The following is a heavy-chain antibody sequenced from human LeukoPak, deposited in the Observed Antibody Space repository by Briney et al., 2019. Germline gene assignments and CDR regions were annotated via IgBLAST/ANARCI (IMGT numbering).Heavy chain of an antibody. J-gene: IGHJ5*02. CDR1: GFTFSNAW. Sequence: GGSLRLSCAASGFTFSNAWMSWVRQAPGRGLEWVGRIKSKTDGGKTDYAAPGKGRFTISRESKNTLYLQMNSLKTEDTAVYYCTTDSVVPAANSNWFDPWGQGTLVTVSS. V-gene: IGHV3-15*01. CDR2: IKSKTDGGKT. CDR3: TTDSVVPAANSNWFDP. D-gene: IGHD2-2*01.